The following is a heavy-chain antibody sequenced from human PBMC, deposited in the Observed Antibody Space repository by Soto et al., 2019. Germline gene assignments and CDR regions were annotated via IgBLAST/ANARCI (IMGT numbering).Heavy chain of an antibody. Sequence: SETLSLTCAVYGGSFSGYYWSWIRQPPGKGLEWIGEINHSGSTNYNPSLKSRLTISVDRSKNQFTLKLTSVTAADTAVYYCATSYGNAWNTYWGQGTQVTVS. CDR1: GGSFSGYY. CDR2: INHSGST. V-gene: IGHV4-34*01. D-gene: IGHD1-1*01. CDR3: ATSYGNAWNTY. J-gene: IGHJ4*02.